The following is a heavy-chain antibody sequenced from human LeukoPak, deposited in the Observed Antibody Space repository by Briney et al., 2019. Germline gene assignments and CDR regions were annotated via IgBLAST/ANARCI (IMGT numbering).Heavy chain of an antibody. J-gene: IGHJ4*02. CDR1: GFTLSDYY. CDR2: ISSSSSYT. Sequence: GGSLRLSCAASGFTLSDYYMSWIRQAPGKGLEWVSYISSSSSYTNYADSVKGRFTISRDNAKNSLYLQMNSLRAEDTAVYYCARGAWFGELNPDYWGQGTLVTVSS. V-gene: IGHV3-11*05. D-gene: IGHD3-10*01. CDR3: ARGAWFGELNPDY.